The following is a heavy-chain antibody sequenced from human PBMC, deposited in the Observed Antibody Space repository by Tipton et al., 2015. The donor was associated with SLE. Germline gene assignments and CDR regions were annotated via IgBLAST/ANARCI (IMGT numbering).Heavy chain of an antibody. Sequence: TLSLTCTVSGGSINSGTYYWNWVRQPAGKGLEWIGHVFTSGSTNYNPSLKSRVTISIDASKNQFSLKFNSVTAADTAVYYCARGLPSFYSYFYMDVWGKGTTVTVSS. CDR1: GGSINSGTYY. J-gene: IGHJ6*03. CDR2: VFTSGST. V-gene: IGHV4-61*09. CDR3: ARGLPSFYSYFYMDV.